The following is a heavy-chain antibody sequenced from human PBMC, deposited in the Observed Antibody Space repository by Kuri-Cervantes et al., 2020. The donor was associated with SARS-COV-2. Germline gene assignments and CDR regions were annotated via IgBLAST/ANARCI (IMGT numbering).Heavy chain of an antibody. D-gene: IGHD2-2*01. Sequence: GESLKISCAASGFTFSSYSMNWVRQAPGKGLEWVAFIRYDGSNKYYADSVKGRFTISRDNSKNTLYLQMNSLRAEDTAVYYCAKDVNIVVVPAATFHYYYMDVWGKGTTVTVSS. CDR1: GFTFSSYS. J-gene: IGHJ6*03. CDR3: AKDVNIVVVPAATFHYYYMDV. CDR2: IRYDGSNK. V-gene: IGHV3-30*02.